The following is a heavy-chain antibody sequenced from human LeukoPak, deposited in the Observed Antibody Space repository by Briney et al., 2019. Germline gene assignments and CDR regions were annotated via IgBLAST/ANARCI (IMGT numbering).Heavy chain of an antibody. V-gene: IGHV4-34*01. CDR1: GGSFSGYY. Sequence: SETLSLTCAVYGGSFSGYYWSWIRQPPGKGLEWIGEINHSGSTNYNPSLKSRVTISVDTSKNQFSLKLSSVTAADTAVYYCARGAVAEGSDYWGQGTLVTVSS. CDR3: ARGAVAEGSDY. J-gene: IGHJ4*02. D-gene: IGHD6-19*01. CDR2: INHSGST.